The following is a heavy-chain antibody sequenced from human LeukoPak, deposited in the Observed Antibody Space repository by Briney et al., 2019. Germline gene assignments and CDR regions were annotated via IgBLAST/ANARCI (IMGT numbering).Heavy chain of an antibody. V-gene: IGHV3-30*18. CDR2: ISYDGSTK. CDR1: GFTFSSYG. D-gene: IGHD2-2*01. J-gene: IGHJ4*02. Sequence: GGSLRLSCAASGFTFSSYGMHWVRQAPGKGLEWVAVISYDGSTKYYGDSVKGRFTISRDNSKNTLYLQTNGLRAEDTAVYYCAKEDTQYTSSWFPSRYWGQGTLVTVSS. CDR3: AKEDTQYTSSWFPSRY.